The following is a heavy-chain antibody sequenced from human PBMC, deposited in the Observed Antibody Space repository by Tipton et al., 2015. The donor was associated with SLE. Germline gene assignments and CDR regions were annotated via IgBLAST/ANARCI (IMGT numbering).Heavy chain of an antibody. CDR1: GGSISSHY. D-gene: IGHD3-10*01. J-gene: IGHJ4*02. V-gene: IGHV4-59*11. Sequence: TLSLTCTVSGGSISSHYWSWIRQPPGKGLEWIGYIYYSGSTNYNPSLKSRVTISVDTSKNQFSLKLSSVTAADTAVYYCARGLLYYYGSEYCFDYWGQGTLVTVSS. CDR3: ARGLLYYYGSEYCFDY. CDR2: IYYSGST.